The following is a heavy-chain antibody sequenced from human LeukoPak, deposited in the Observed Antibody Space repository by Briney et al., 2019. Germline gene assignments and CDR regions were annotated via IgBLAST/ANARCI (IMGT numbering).Heavy chain of an antibody. D-gene: IGHD4-23*01. Sequence: SETLSLTCAVSGGSISSSSSICWTWVRQPPGEGLEWIGEIYHNGATNYNPSLKSRVTLLLDKSKNQFSLRLNSVTAADTAVYYCARNGGNSDYDYWGQGTLVTVSS. CDR1: GGSISSSSSIC. V-gene: IGHV4-4*02. CDR3: ARNGGNSDYDY. CDR2: IYHNGAT. J-gene: IGHJ4*02.